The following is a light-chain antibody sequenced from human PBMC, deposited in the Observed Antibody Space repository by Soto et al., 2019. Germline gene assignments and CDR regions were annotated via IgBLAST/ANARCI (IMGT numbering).Light chain of an antibody. CDR2: GAS. V-gene: IGKV3-20*01. Sequence: EIILTQSPGTLSLSPGERATLSCRASQSVSSSFLAWYQQKPGQAPRLLIYGASIRATGIPDRFSGSGSGTDFTLTISRLEPEDFAVYYCQQYGSSPPWTFGQVTKVEIK. CDR1: QSVSSSF. CDR3: QQYGSSPPWT. J-gene: IGKJ1*01.